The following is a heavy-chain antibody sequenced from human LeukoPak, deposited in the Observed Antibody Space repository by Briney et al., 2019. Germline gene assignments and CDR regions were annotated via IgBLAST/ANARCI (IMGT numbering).Heavy chain of an antibody. J-gene: IGHJ4*02. CDR2: IWYDGSNE. V-gene: IGHV3-33*01. Sequence: PGRSLRLSCVASGFTFSSYGMHWVRQAPGKGLEWVAVIWYDGSNEYYADSVKGRFTISKHSSKNTVYLQMNSLRAEDTAVYYCARDITSSTSNWGQGTLVTVSS. CDR3: ARDITSSTSN. D-gene: IGHD2-2*01. CDR1: GFTFSSYG.